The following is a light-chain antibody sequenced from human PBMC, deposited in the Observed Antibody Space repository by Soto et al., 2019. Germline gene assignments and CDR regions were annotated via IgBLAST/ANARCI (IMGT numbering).Light chain of an antibody. J-gene: IGKJ2*01. CDR2: GAS. V-gene: IGKV3-15*01. Sequence: EIVMTQSPATLSVSPGERATLSCRASQSVSSNLAWYQQKPGQAPRLLIYGASTRATGIPARFSGSGSGTEFTLTISSRQSEDFAVYYCQQDNRWTPEDTFGQGTKVEIK. CDR1: QSVSSN. CDR3: QQDNRWTPEDT.